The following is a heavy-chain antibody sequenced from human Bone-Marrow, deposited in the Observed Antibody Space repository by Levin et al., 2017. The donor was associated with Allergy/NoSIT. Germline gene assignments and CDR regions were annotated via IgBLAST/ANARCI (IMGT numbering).Heavy chain of an antibody. CDR1: GGSIGTDY. V-gene: IGHV4-59*08. J-gene: IGHJ3*01. D-gene: IGHD6-19*01. CDR2: IYHSGTT. Sequence: KASETLSLTCSVSGGSIGTDYWSWIRQSPGKGLEWIGYIYHSGTTNSNPSLKSRVTISVDTSRNQFSLKMTSMTAADTAVYFCARNADYSSGSMNPFDVWGPGIMVTVSS. CDR3: ARNADYSSGSMNPFDV.